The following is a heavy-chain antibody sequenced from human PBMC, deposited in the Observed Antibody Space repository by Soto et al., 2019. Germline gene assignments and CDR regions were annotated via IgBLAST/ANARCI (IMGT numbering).Heavy chain of an antibody. V-gene: IGHV3-21*04. CDR3: ARSYSSGWEFDY. J-gene: IGHJ4*02. Sequence: GGSLRLSCTVSGFYFNNYGINWVRQPPGKGLEWVSSVTKSDYTYYSDSVKGRFTISRDNAKNSLSLKLNSLRVEDTAVYYCARSYSSGWEFDYWGQGTQVTVSS. D-gene: IGHD6-19*01. CDR2: VTKSDYT. CDR1: GFYFNNYG.